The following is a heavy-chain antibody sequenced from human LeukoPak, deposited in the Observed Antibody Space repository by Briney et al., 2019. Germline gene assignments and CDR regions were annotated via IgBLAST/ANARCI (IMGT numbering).Heavy chain of an antibody. Sequence: GGSLRLSCATSGFTIFNYWMSWVRQAPGKGLEWVSAISGSGTNTDYADSVKGRSTISRDNSKNTLYLQMNSLRAEDTAVYYCAKDSPPVPQDYYDSICYFDYWGQGTLVTVSS. CDR2: ISGSGTNT. D-gene: IGHD3-22*01. CDR1: GFTIFNYW. V-gene: IGHV3-23*01. CDR3: AKDSPPVPQDYYDSICYFDY. J-gene: IGHJ4*02.